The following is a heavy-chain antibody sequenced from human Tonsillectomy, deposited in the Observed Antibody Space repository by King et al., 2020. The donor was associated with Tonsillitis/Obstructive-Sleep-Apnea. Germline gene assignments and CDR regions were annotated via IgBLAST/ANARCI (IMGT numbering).Heavy chain of an antibody. V-gene: IGHV4-59*08. J-gene: IGHJ4*02. CDR3: ARTPPFFLFYSRGFLYVDY. CDR2: IYYSGST. D-gene: IGHD3-22*01. CDR1: GGSISSYY. Sequence: VQLQESGPGLVKPSETLSLTCTVSGGSISSYYWSWIRQPPGKGLEWIGYIYYSGSTNYNPSLKSRVTISVDTSKNQFSLKLSSVTAADTAVYYCARTPPFFLFYSRGFLYVDYWGQGTLVTVSS.